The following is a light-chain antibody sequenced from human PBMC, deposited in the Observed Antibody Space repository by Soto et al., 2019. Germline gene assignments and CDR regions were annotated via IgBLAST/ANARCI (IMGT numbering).Light chain of an antibody. CDR1: QTIRGNE. V-gene: IGKV3-20*01. J-gene: IGKJ1*01. Sequence: EVVLTQSPGTLSLSPGERATLSCRASQTIRGNELAWYQQKPGQAPRLLIYRGSSRATGIPDRFSGRGSGTDFTLTISRLEPEDFAVYYCQDYGTSAPWTFGEATKVEIK. CDR2: RGS. CDR3: QDYGTSAPWT.